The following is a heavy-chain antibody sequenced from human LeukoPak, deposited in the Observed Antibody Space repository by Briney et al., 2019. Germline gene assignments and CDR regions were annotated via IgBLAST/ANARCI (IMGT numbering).Heavy chain of an antibody. CDR2: IYYSGST. V-gene: IGHV4-59*01. D-gene: IGHD3-10*01. CDR1: GGSISSYY. CDR3: ARGYGSGSYPFDY. J-gene: IGHJ4*02. Sequence: SETLSLTCTVSGGSISSYYWSWIRQPPGEGLEWMGYIYYSGSTNYNPSLKSRVTISVDASKHQFSRKLSSVTAADTAVYYFARGYGSGSYPFDYWGQATLVTVSS.